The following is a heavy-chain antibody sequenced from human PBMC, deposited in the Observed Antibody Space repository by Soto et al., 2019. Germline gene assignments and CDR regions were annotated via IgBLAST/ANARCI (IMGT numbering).Heavy chain of an antibody. V-gene: IGHV6-1*01. CDR2: TYYRSKWYN. D-gene: IGHD7-27*01. Sequence: QSQTLSLTCAISGDSVSSNSAAWNWIRQSPSRGLEWLGRTYYRSKWYNDYAVSVKSRITINPDTSKNQFSLQLNSVTPEDTAVYYCARLGTPNWGSSHGWFDPWGQGTLVTVSS. J-gene: IGHJ5*02. CDR1: GDSVSSNSAA. CDR3: ARLGTPNWGSSHGWFDP.